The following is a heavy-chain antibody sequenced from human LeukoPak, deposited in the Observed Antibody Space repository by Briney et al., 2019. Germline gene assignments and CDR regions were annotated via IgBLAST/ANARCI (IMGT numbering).Heavy chain of an antibody. D-gene: IGHD2-2*01. CDR1: GGSIIGYY. CDR2: IYTIGST. J-gene: IGHJ3*02. Sequence: SETLSLTCTVSGGSIIGYYWTWIRQPPGKGLEWIGYIYTIGSTNYNPSLQSRVTISVDMSKTQFSLQLSSVTAADTAVYYCATQSCSSTSCPHRNVFDIWGQGTMVTVSS. CDR3: ATQSCSSTSCPHRNVFDI. V-gene: IGHV4-4*09.